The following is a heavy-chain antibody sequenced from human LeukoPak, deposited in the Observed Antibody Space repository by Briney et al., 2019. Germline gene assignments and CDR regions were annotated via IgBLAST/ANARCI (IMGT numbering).Heavy chain of an antibody. Sequence: SETLFLTCTVSGDSISSYYWTWIRQPAGKGLEWIGHIYISGSTNYNPSLKSQVTMSIDTSKNQFSLKLSSVTAADTAVYYCARNTKYYYDSAGYLGVTSDAFDIWGQGTMVTVSS. CDR1: GDSISSYY. CDR2: IYISGST. CDR3: ARNTKYYYDSAGYLGVTSDAFDI. V-gene: IGHV4-4*07. D-gene: IGHD3-22*01. J-gene: IGHJ3*02.